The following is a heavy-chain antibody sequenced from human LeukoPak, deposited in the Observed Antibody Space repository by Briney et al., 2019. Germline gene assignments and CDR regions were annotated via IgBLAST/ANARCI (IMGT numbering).Heavy chain of an antibody. CDR1: GFTFSSYS. CDR2: ISSSSSYI. CDR3: ARVSRLLGYCSSTSCYGWFDP. Sequence: GGSLRLSCAASGFTFSSYSMNWVRQAPGKGLEWVSSISSSSSYIYYADSVKGRFTISRDNAKNSLYLQMNSLRAEDTAVYYCARVSRLLGYCSSTSCYGWFDPWGQGTLVTVSS. V-gene: IGHV3-21*01. J-gene: IGHJ5*02. D-gene: IGHD2-2*01.